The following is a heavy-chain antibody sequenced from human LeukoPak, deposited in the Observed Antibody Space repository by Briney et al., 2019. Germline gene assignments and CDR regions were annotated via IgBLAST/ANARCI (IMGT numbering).Heavy chain of an antibody. Sequence: SETLSLTCTVSGDSISSSSSYWGWIRQPPGEGLEWIGSIYYSGSTYYNTSLKSRVTISVDTSKNQFSLKLSSVTAADTAVYYCARHAGYSSGWGAEYFQHWGQGTLVTVSS. D-gene: IGHD6-19*01. CDR3: ARHAGYSSGWGAEYFQH. CDR1: GDSISSSSSY. CDR2: IYYSGST. V-gene: IGHV4-39*01. J-gene: IGHJ1*01.